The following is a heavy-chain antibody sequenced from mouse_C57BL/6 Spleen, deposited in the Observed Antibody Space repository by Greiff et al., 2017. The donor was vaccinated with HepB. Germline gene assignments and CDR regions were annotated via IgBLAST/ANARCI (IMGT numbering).Heavy chain of an antibody. CDR1: GYTFTSYT. CDR3: ARGPYYFDY. J-gene: IGHJ2*01. Sequence: VKLKQSGAELARPGASVKISCKASGYTFTSYTMHWVKQRPGQGLEWIGYINPSSGYTKYNQKFKDKATLTADKSSSTAYMQLSSLTSEDSAVYYCARGPYYFDYWGQGTTLTVSS. CDR2: INPSSGYT. V-gene: IGHV1-4*01.